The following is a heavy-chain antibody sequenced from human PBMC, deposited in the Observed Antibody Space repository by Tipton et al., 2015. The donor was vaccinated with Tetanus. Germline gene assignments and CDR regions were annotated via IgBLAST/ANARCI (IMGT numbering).Heavy chain of an antibody. J-gene: IGHJ4*02. CDR3: AKSDGAQTSGWYPSLYFDF. Sequence: TLSLTCSVSGASISSGGYFWNWIRHRPGKGLEWIGYIYYSGSTFYNPSLKSRVTISVDTSKNQFSLSLTSVTAADTAVYFCAKSDGAQTSGWYPSLYFDFWGQGTLVTVSS. CDR2: IYYSGST. D-gene: IGHD6-19*01. CDR1: GASISSGGYF. V-gene: IGHV4-31*03.